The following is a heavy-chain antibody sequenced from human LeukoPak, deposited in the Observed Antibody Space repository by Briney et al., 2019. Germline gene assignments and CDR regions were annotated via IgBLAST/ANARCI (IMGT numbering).Heavy chain of an antibody. CDR3: ARVGEGLYRRYYGMDV. V-gene: IGHV3-30*03. CDR2: ISYDGSNK. CDR1: GFTFSSYG. D-gene: IGHD2-2*02. J-gene: IGHJ6*02. Sequence: GGSLRLSCAASGFTFSSYGMHWVRQAPGKGLEWVAVISYDGSNKYYADSVKGRFTISRDNSKNTLYLQMNSLRAEDTAVYYCARVGEGLYRRYYGMDVWGQGTTVTVSS.